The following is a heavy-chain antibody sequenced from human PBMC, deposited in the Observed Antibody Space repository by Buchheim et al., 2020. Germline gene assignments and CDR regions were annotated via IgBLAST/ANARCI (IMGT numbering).Heavy chain of an antibody. CDR1: GLTFSSYG. D-gene: IGHD2-2*01. CDR2: ISSDGSNK. Sequence: QVQLVESGGGVVQPGRSLRLSCAASGLTFSSYGMHWVRQAPGKGLEWVAVISSDGSNKYYADSVKGRFTISRDNSKKTLYLQMNSLRAEDTAVYYCAKDLVVPAAAYYYYYGMDVWGQGTT. V-gene: IGHV3-30*18. J-gene: IGHJ6*02. CDR3: AKDLVVPAAAYYYYYGMDV.